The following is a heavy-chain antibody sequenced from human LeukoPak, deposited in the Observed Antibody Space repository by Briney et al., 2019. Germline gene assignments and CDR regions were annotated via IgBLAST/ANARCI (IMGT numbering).Heavy chain of an antibody. CDR2: IWHDGSHK. Sequence: GRSLRLSCAASGFAFNTYAMHWVRQAPGQGLEWVALIWHDGSHKFYSNSVRGQFTISRDNSKNTLYLQMNSLRAEDTAVYYCAKGTAESSGWYEGYFDYWGQGTLVTVSS. CDR3: AKGTAESSGWYEGYFDY. J-gene: IGHJ4*02. V-gene: IGHV3-33*06. D-gene: IGHD6-13*01. CDR1: GFAFNTYA.